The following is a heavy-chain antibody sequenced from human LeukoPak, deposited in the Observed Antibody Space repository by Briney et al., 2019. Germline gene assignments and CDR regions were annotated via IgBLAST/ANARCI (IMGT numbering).Heavy chain of an antibody. D-gene: IGHD1-26*01. J-gene: IGHJ4*02. CDR2: ISSSSSTI. Sequence: PGGSLRLSCAASGFTFSSYTMNWVRQAPGKELEWVSYISSSSSTIYYADSVKGRFTISRDNAKNSLYLQMNSLRAEDTAVYYCARDFSDRGSYRDFDYWGQGTLVTVSS. CDR1: GFTFSSYT. V-gene: IGHV3-48*01. CDR3: ARDFSDRGSYRDFDY.